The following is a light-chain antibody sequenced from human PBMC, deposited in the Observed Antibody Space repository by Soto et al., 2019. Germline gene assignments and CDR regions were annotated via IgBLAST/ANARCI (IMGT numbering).Light chain of an antibody. Sequence: QSVLTQPPSASGSPGQSVTISCTGTGSDVGAYNYVSWYRQYPGKAPKLVIFEVNKRPPGVPDRISGSKSGITASLTVSGLQAEDEADYYCCSYAGSNNYVFGTGTKVTVL. J-gene: IGLJ1*01. CDR1: GSDVGAYNY. CDR3: CSYAGSNNYV. CDR2: EVN. V-gene: IGLV2-8*01.